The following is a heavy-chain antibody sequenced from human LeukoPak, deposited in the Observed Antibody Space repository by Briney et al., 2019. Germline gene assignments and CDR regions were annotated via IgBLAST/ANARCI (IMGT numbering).Heavy chain of an antibody. D-gene: IGHD6-13*01. Sequence: SETLSLTCAVYGGSFSGYYWSWIRQPPVKGLEWIGEINHSGSTNYNPSLKSRVTISVDTSKNQFSLKLSSVTAADTAVYYCARCPSPIAAAGTGFDYWGQGTLVTVSS. CDR1: GGSFSGYY. CDR2: INHSGST. CDR3: ARCPSPIAAAGTGFDY. V-gene: IGHV4-34*01. J-gene: IGHJ4*02.